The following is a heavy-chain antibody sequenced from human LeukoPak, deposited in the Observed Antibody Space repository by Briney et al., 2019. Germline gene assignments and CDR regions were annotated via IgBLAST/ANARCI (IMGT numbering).Heavy chain of an antibody. Sequence: GGSLRLSCAASGFSFSNYSMNWVRQAPGKGLEWVSYISSNSSTIYYADSVKVRFTISRDNAKNSLYLQLNSLRDEDTAVFYCVREGAYYGRNCDYWGQGTLVTVCS. D-gene: IGHD3-22*01. CDR3: VREGAYYGRNCDY. V-gene: IGHV3-48*02. CDR2: ISSNSSTI. CDR1: GFSFSNYS. J-gene: IGHJ4*02.